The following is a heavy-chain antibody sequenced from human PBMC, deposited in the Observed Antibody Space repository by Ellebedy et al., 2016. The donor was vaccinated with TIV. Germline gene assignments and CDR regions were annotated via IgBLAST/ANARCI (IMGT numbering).Heavy chain of an antibody. CDR3: ARESMVRGVIYLPRYFDL. V-gene: IGHV3-53*04. D-gene: IGHD3-10*01. CDR1: GFTVSSNY. J-gene: IGHJ2*01. Sequence: PGGSLRLSCAASGFTVSSNYMSWVRPAPGKGLEWVSVIYSGGSTYYADSVKGRFTISRHNSKNTLYLQMNSLRAEDTAVYYCARESMVRGVIYLPRYFDLWGRGTLVTVSS. CDR2: IYSGGST.